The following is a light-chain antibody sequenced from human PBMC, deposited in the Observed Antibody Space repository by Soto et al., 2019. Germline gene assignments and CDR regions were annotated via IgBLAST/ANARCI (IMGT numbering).Light chain of an antibody. Sequence: DIQMTQSASTLSASVGDRVTITCRASQSINNLLAWYQHKPGKAPKLLVYQASRLESGVPSRFSGSGSGTEFTLTISSLQSDDFATYYCQQHNNYWTFGQGTKVDIK. CDR2: QAS. CDR1: QSINNL. J-gene: IGKJ1*01. CDR3: QQHNNYWT. V-gene: IGKV1-5*03.